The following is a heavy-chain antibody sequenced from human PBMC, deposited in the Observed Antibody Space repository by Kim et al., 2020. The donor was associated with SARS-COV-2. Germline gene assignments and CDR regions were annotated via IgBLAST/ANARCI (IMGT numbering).Heavy chain of an antibody. D-gene: IGHD6-13*01. V-gene: IGHV7-4-1*02. CDR1: GYTFTSYA. CDR2: INTNTGNP. J-gene: IGHJ6*02. Sequence: ASVKVSCKASGYTFTSYAMNWVRQAPGQGLEWMGWINTNTGNPTYAQGFTGRFVFSLDTSVSTAYLQISSLKAEDTAVYYCARDGSSSWYVDYYYGMDVWGQGTTVTVSS. CDR3: ARDGSSSWYVDYYYGMDV.